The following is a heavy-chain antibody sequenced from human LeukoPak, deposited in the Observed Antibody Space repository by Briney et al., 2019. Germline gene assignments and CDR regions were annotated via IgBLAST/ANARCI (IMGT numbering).Heavy chain of an antibody. CDR2: LHPEDREV. V-gene: IGHV1-24*01. Sequence: ASVKVSCRVSGNTLTEISIHWVRQTPGKGLEWMGGLHPEDREVIYAQKFQGRVTMTEDSSTDTAYMDLRSLRSEDTAVYYCATAEQLVWGQGTLVTVSS. J-gene: IGHJ4*02. D-gene: IGHD6-6*01. CDR3: ATAEQLV. CDR1: GNTLTEIS.